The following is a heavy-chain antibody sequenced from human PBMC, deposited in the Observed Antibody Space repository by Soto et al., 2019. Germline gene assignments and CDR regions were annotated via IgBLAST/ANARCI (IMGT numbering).Heavy chain of an antibody. Sequence: QVQFVQSGAEVKKPGASVKVSCKASGYTFTNYAVHWLRQAPGQRLEWMGWVIADTGNTKYSQKFQGWVTMTRDTSISTAYMELSRLRSDDTAVYYCARDVDTAMVDWGQGTLVTVSS. CDR3: ARDVDTAMVD. CDR2: VIADTGNT. J-gene: IGHJ4*02. D-gene: IGHD5-18*01. V-gene: IGHV1-3*01. CDR1: GYTFTNYA.